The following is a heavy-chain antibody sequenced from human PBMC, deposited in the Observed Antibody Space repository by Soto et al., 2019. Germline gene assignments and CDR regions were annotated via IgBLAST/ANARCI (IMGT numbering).Heavy chain of an antibody. J-gene: IGHJ4*02. CDR1: GFTFNIYA. Sequence: EVQLLELGGAWVQPGGSLRLSCAASGFTFNIYAMSWFRQAPGKGLGWVSGINIEGSPYYVDSVKGRFTISRDNSRNTLYLQMNSLRAEDTAVYYCAKNYYFDSWGQGTLINVSP. CDR2: INIEGSP. V-gene: IGHV3-23*01. CDR3: AKNYYFDS.